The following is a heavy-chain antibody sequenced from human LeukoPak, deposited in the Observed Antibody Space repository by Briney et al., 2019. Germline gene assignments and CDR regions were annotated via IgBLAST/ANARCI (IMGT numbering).Heavy chain of an antibody. J-gene: IGHJ6*02. CDR2: ISSSSSYI. CDR1: GFTFSSYS. Sequence: GGSLRLSCAASGFTFSSYSMNWVRQAPGKGLEWVSSISSSSSYIYYADSVKGRFTISRDNAKNSLYLQMNSLRAEDTAVYYCARKGRLVVATSFYYYGMDVWGQGTTVTVSS. V-gene: IGHV3-21*01. D-gene: IGHD5-12*01. CDR3: ARKGRLVVATSFYYYGMDV.